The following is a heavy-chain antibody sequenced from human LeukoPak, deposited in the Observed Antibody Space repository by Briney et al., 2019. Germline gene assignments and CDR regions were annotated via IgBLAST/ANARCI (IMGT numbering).Heavy chain of an antibody. Sequence: SENLSLTCIVSAYSINSRKYYWGWVRQPPGKALEWLGSVYYSGSTYHNPSLMRRVTVSVDTSKNELYVKVRSVTAADTAENYCATLFYGPRLDYYYYYMDVWGKGTTVTVSS. J-gene: IGHJ6*03. CDR3: ATLFYGPRLDYYYYYMDV. D-gene: IGHD2/OR15-2a*01. V-gene: IGHV4-39*01. CDR1: AYSINSRKYY. CDR2: VYYSGST.